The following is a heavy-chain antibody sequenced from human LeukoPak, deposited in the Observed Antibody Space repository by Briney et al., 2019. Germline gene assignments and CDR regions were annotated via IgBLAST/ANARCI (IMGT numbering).Heavy chain of an antibody. CDR3: AKPYCSGGSCYHSGYYYYYMDV. CDR1: GFTFSSYA. Sequence: PGGSLRLSCAASGFTFSSYAMSWVRQAPGKGLEWVSAISGSGGSTYYADSVKGRLTISRDNSKNTLYLQMNSLRGEDTAVYYCAKPYCSGGSCYHSGYYYYYMDVWGKGTTVTVSS. J-gene: IGHJ6*03. D-gene: IGHD2-15*01. CDR2: ISGSGGST. V-gene: IGHV3-23*01.